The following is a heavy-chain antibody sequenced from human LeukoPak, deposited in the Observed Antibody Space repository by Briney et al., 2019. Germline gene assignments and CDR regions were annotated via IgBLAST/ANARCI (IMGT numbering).Heavy chain of an antibody. Sequence: PSETLSLTCAVYGGSFSGYYWSWIRQPPGKGLEWIGEINHSGSTNYNPSLKSRVTISVDTSKNQFSLKLSSVTAADTAVYYCARGINYVTLPPTFDYWGQGTLVTVSS. CDR1: GGSFSGYY. CDR3: ARGINYVTLPPTFDY. J-gene: IGHJ4*02. CDR2: INHSGST. V-gene: IGHV4-34*01. D-gene: IGHD4-4*01.